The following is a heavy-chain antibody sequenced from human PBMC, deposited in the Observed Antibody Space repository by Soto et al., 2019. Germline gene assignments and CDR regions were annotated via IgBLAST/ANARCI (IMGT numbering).Heavy chain of an antibody. D-gene: IGHD5-12*01. CDR2: IYPGDSDS. CDR3: ARTDGYEIEY. J-gene: IGHJ4*02. Sequence: ESLKISCKGSGYSFVSYWIAWVRQRPGKGLEWMGIIYPGDSDSTYSPSFQGQVTLSVDKSINTVFLQWSSLEASDTAMYYCARTDGYEIEYWGQGTQVTVSS. V-gene: IGHV5-51*01. CDR1: GYSFVSYW.